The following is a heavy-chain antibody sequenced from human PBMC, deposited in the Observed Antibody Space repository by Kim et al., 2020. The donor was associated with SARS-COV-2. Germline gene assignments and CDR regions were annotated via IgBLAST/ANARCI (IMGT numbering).Heavy chain of an antibody. CDR2: ISSSGSTI. Sequence: GGSLRLSCAASGFTFSDYYMSWIRQAPGKGLEWVSYISSSGSTIYYADSVKGRFTISRDNAKNSLYLQMNSLRAEDTAVYYCAKGGYGDRSFFPTLEAFDIWGQGTMVTVSS. D-gene: IGHD4-17*01. J-gene: IGHJ3*02. CDR1: GFTFSDYY. V-gene: IGHV3-11*01. CDR3: AKGGYGDRSFFPTLEAFDI.